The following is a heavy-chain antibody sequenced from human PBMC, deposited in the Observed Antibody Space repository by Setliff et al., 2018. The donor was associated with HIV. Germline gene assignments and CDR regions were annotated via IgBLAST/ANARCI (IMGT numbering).Heavy chain of an antibody. Sequence: ASVKVSCKTSGYTFTTYYIHWVRLAPGQGLEWMGIINPSGGNTNYTRKFQGRLTLTRDTSTSTVYMDLSSLTSEDTAVYYCARGDLYFYDSPVTLPDFWGQGTPVTVSS. J-gene: IGHJ4*02. CDR2: INPSGGNT. CDR1: GYTFTTYY. D-gene: IGHD3-22*01. CDR3: ARGDLYFYDSPVTLPDF. V-gene: IGHV1-46*03.